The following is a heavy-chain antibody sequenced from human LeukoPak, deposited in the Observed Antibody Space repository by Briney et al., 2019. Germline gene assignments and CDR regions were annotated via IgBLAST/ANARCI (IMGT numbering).Heavy chain of an antibody. V-gene: IGHV6-1*01. CDR1: RDQGSKHRAS. J-gene: IGHJ3*01. Sequence: QAPLLHRSISRDQGSKHRASWELIKPSPTRSPWWLGRTYYRSKWYNDYAVSVNSRITINPDTSKNQFSLHLNSVTPEDTAVYYCARGSAFDVWGQGTMVTVSS. CDR2: TYYRSKWYN. CDR3: ARGSAFDV.